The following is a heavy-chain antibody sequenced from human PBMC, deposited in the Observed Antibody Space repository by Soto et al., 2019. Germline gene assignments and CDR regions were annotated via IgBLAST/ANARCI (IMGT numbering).Heavy chain of an antibody. CDR3: ARDHCSSTSCCTGG. D-gene: IGHD2-2*02. Sequence: AATLSLTYAVSGGYVSSGVYYWSWLRPPPGKGLEWIGYIYYSGSTNYNPSLKSRVTISVDTSKNQFSLKLSSVTAADTAVYDCARDHCSSTSCCTGGWGQGTQVTVSS. CDR2: IYYSGST. CDR1: GGYVSSGVYY. J-gene: IGHJ4*02. V-gene: IGHV4-61*08.